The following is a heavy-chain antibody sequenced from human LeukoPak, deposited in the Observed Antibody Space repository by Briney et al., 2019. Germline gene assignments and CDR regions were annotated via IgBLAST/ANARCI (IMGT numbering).Heavy chain of an antibody. CDR1: GGSINGYY. J-gene: IGHJ3*02. CDR3: ARDHSSSWWYDAFDI. Sequence: SETLSLTCIISGGSINGYYWNWIRQSAGRGLEWIGRVYSSGRTNYNPSLESRVTMSLEAPKKQLSLKLTSVTAADTAVYYCARDHSSSWWYDAFDIWGQGTMVTVSS. V-gene: IGHV4-4*07. D-gene: IGHD6-13*01. CDR2: VYSSGRT.